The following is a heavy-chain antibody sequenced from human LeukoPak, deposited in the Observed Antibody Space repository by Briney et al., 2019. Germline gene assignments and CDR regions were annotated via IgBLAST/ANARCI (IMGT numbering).Heavy chain of an antibody. V-gene: IGHV4-59*01. CDR1: GGSITGYY. CDR2: IYYSGST. Sequence: SGTLSLTCTVSGGSITGYYWSWIRQPPGKGLEWIWYIYYSGSTNYNPSLKSRVTISVDTSKNQFSLKLSSVTAADTAVYYCARGWQQLAYFDYWGQGTLVTVSS. CDR3: ARGWQQLAYFDY. J-gene: IGHJ4*02. D-gene: IGHD6-13*01.